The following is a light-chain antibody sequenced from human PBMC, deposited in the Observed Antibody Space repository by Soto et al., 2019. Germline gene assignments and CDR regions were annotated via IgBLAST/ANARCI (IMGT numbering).Light chain of an antibody. CDR3: CSYAGSSTWV. V-gene: IGLV1-40*01. J-gene: IGLJ3*02. CDR2: EGS. Sequence: QSVLTQPPSVSGAPGQRVTISCTGSSSNIGSSFDVHWYQHLPGTAPKLMIYEGSKRPSGVSNRFSGSKSGNTASLTISGLQAEDEADYYCCSYAGSSTWVFGGGTKVTVL. CDR1: SSNIGSSFD.